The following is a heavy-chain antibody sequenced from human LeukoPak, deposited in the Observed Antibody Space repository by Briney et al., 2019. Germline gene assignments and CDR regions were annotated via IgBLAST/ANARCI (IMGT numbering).Heavy chain of an antibody. CDR2: ISYDGSNK. J-gene: IGHJ4*02. CDR1: GFTFSSYG. D-gene: IGHD6-13*01. Sequence: GGSLRLSCAASGFTFSSYGMHWVRQAPGTGLEWVAVISYDGSNKYYADSVKGRFTISRDNSKNTLYLQMNSLRAEDTAVYYCAKDQQQLDYWGQGTLVTVSS. CDR3: AKDQQQLDY. V-gene: IGHV3-30*18.